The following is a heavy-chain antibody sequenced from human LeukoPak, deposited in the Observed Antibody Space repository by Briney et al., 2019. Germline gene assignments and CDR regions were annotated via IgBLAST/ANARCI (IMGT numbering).Heavy chain of an antibody. J-gene: IGHJ5*02. D-gene: IGHD6-13*01. Sequence: GASVKVSCKASGYTFTSYAMNWVRQAPGQGLEWMGWINTNTGNPTYAQGFTGRFVFSLDTSVSTAYLQWSSLKASDTAMYYCARLGSSWAGWFDPWGQGTLVTVSS. CDR1: GYTFTSYA. CDR2: INTNTGNP. V-gene: IGHV7-4-1*02. CDR3: ARLGSSWAGWFDP.